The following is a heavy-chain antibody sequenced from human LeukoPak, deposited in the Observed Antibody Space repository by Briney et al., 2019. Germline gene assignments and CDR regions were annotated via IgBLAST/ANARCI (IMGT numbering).Heavy chain of an antibody. Sequence: PGGSLRLSCAASGFTVSSNYMSWVRQAPGKGLEWVSLIYSGGSTSYADSVKGRFTISRDNSKNTLYLQMNSLRAEDTAVYHCAKDPYGSGSYFDYWGQGTLVTVSS. J-gene: IGHJ4*02. CDR2: IYSGGST. V-gene: IGHV3-66*01. D-gene: IGHD3-10*01. CDR1: GFTVSSNY. CDR3: AKDPYGSGSYFDY.